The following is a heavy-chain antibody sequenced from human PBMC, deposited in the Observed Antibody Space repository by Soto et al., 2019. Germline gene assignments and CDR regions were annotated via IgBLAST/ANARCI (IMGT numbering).Heavy chain of an antibody. Sequence: EVQLVESGGGLFQPGGALRLSCEASGFTFSTYWMHWVRQAPGQGLVWLSRINADGRTTNYADSVRGRFTISRDNAKNTLFLQVNILRAEDTAVYYCATAGQFRFDNWGQGALVTVSS. CDR2: INADGRTT. D-gene: IGHD2-21*01. CDR1: GFTFSTYW. CDR3: ATAGQFRFDN. V-gene: IGHV3-74*01. J-gene: IGHJ4*02.